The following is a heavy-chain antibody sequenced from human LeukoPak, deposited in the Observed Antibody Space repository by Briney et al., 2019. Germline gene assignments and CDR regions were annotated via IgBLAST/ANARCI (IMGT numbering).Heavy chain of an antibody. Sequence: SETLSLTCTVSGGSISSSSYYWGWIRQPPGKGLEWIGEINHSGSTNYNPSLKSRVTISVDTSKNQFSLKLSSVTAADTAVYYCARGSYGSGGYYYYYYYMDVWGKGTTVTVSS. CDR2: INHSGST. CDR3: ARGSYGSGGYYYYYYYMDV. D-gene: IGHD3-10*01. V-gene: IGHV4-39*07. J-gene: IGHJ6*03. CDR1: GGSISSSSYY.